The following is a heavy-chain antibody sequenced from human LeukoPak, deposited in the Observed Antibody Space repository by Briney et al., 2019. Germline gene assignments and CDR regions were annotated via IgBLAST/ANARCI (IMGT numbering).Heavy chain of an antibody. CDR1: GFTFRDYT. CDR2: ISKSGTYI. CDR3: AREVLIVVEPAANTIDY. V-gene: IGHV3-21*01. Sequence: GGSLRLSCAASGFTFRDYTMNWVRQAPGKGLEWVSAISKSGTYIKYADSVKGRFTVSRDNAKNSLFLQMNSLRVEDTAVYFCAREVLIVVEPAANTIDYWGQGARVTVSS. J-gene: IGHJ4*02. D-gene: IGHD2-2*01.